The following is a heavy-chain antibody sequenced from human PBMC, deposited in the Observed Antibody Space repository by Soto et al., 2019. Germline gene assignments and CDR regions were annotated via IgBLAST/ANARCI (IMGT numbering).Heavy chain of an antibody. CDR2: ISGSGGSS. V-gene: IGHV3-23*01. J-gene: IGHJ4*02. D-gene: IGHD3-22*01. CDR3: AKGGGYYYDSSGYYAN. CDR1: GVTFTSYA. Sequence: GGSLRLSCAASGVTFTSYAMSWVRQAPGKGLEWVSAISGSGGSSDYADSMKGRFTISRDNSKNTLFLQMNSLRAEDTAIYYCAKGGGYYYDSSGYYANWGQGALVTVSS.